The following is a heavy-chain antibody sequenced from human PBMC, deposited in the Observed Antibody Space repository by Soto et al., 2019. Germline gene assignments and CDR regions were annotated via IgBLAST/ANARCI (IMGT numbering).Heavy chain of an antibody. D-gene: IGHD2-8*01. CDR3: AKSGTNGVYDPLDY. CDR1: GFTFSSYA. V-gene: IGHV3-23*01. Sequence: TGGSLRLSCAASGFTFSSYAMSWVRQAPGKGLEWVSAISGSGGSTYYADSVKGRFTISRDNSKNTLYLQMNSLRAEDTAVYYCAKSGTNGVYDPLDYWGQGTLVTVSS. CDR2: ISGSGGST. J-gene: IGHJ4*02.